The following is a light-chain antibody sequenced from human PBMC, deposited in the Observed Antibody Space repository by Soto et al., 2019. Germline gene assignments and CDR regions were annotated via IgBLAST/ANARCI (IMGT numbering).Light chain of an antibody. CDR2: GAS. CDR3: QLYSGSPMYT. V-gene: IGKV3-20*01. CDR1: QSVSSGS. Sequence: EIVLTQSPGSLSLSPGERATLSCRASQSVSSGSLAWYQQKPGQAPRLLIYGASSRATGVPDRFSGSGSGTDFTLTISRLEPEDFAVYYCQLYSGSPMYTFGQGNRLDIK. J-gene: IGKJ2*01.